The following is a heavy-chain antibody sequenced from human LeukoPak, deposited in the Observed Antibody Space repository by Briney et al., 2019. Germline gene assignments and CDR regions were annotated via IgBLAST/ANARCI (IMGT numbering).Heavy chain of an antibody. J-gene: IGHJ4*02. Sequence: GGSLRLSCRASGFTFSNYAMTWVRQTPGKGLEWVSSTGGNGGGTSLADSVKGRFSISRDNSKNTLYLQMNSLRAEDTAVYYCARAPLRGYYYDSSGYYLDYWGQGTLVTVSS. CDR3: ARAPLRGYYYDSSGYYLDY. CDR1: GFTFSNYA. CDR2: TGGNGGGT. V-gene: IGHV3-23*01. D-gene: IGHD3-22*01.